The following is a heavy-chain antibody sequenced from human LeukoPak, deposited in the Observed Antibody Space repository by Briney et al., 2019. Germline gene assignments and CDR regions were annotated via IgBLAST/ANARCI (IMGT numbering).Heavy chain of an antibody. Sequence: SETVSLTCTVSDGSISSYYWSWIRQPPGKGLEWIGYIYYSGSTNHNPSLKSRVTISVDTSKNQFSLKLSSVTAADTAVYYCASSTTLTTYAFDIWGQGTMVTVSS. CDR2: IYYSGST. CDR1: DGSISSYY. V-gene: IGHV4-59*01. CDR3: ASSTTLTTYAFDI. J-gene: IGHJ3*02. D-gene: IGHD4-11*01.